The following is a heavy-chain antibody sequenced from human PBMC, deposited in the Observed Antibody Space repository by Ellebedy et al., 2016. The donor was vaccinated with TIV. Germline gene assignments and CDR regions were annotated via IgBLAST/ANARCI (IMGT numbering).Heavy chain of an antibody. V-gene: IGHV5-51*01. Sequence: KVSCKGSGYSFTSHWIGWVRQMPGKGLEWIGIIYPDDSDTRYSPSFQGQVTISADKSIDTAYLQWTKLKASDTAMYYCARYRRSWLDPWGQGTLVTVSS. CDR1: GYSFTSHW. CDR2: IYPDDSDT. D-gene: IGHD3-16*02. J-gene: IGHJ5*02. CDR3: ARYRRSWLDP.